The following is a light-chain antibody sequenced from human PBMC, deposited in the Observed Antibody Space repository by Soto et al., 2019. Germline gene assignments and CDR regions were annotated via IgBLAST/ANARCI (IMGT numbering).Light chain of an antibody. CDR3: QQRSNWHLT. J-gene: IGKJ4*01. CDR2: DAS. V-gene: IGKV3-11*01. CDR1: QSVSSY. Sequence: EIVLTQSPATLSLSPGERATLSCRASQSVSSYLAWYQHKPGQAPRLLIYDASSRATGIPARFSCSGSGTDFTLAISSLEPEDFAIYYCQQRSNWHLTFGGGTKVDIK.